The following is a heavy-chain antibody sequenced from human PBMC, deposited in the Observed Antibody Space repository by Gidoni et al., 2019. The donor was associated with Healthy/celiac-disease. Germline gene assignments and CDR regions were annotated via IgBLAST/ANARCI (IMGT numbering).Heavy chain of an antibody. J-gene: IGHJ4*02. CDR2: IWYDGSNK. Sequence: QVQLVESGGGVVQPGRSLRLTGAASGVNFSRYGMHWVRQAPGTGLEWVAVIWYDGSNKYYADSVKGRFTISRDNSKSTLYLQMNSLRAEDTAVYYCARDSRVSYGSGSTDFDYWGQGTLVTVSS. V-gene: IGHV3-33*01. D-gene: IGHD3-10*01. CDR1: GVNFSRYG. CDR3: ARDSRVSYGSGSTDFDY.